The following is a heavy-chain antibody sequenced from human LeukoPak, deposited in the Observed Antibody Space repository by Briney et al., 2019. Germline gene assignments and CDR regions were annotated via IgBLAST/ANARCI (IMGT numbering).Heavy chain of an antibody. CDR1: GYSFTSYW. CDR2: IYPGDSDT. V-gene: IGHV5-51*01. J-gene: IGHJ4*02. Sequence: PGESLKISCKGSGYSFTSYWIGWVRQMPGKGLEWMGIIYPGDSDTRYSPSFQGQVTISADKSISTAYLQWSSLKASDTAMYYCARQISEDYDSSGYPYYFDYWGQGTLVTVSS. CDR3: ARQISEDYDSSGYPYYFDY. D-gene: IGHD3-22*01.